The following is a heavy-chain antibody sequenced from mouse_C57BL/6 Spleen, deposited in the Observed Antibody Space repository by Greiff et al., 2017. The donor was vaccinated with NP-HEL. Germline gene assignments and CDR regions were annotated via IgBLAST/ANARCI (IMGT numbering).Heavy chain of an antibody. CDR2: IDPEDGDT. CDR1: GFNIKDYY. Sequence: DVKLQESGAELVRPGASVKLSCTASGFNIKDYYMHWVKQRPEQGLEWIGRIDPEDGDTEYAPKFQGKATMTADTSSNTAYLQLSSLTSEDTAVYYCTTVTTVVAEDYFDYWGQGTTLTVSS. CDR3: TTVTTVVAEDYFDY. J-gene: IGHJ2*01. V-gene: IGHV14-1*01. D-gene: IGHD1-1*01.